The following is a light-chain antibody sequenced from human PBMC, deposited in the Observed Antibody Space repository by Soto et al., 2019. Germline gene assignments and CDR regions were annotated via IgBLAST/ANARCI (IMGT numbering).Light chain of an antibody. CDR3: QQRYSTPWT. Sequence: DIQMTQSPSSLSASVGDRVTITCRASQSISSYLHWYQQRPGKAPKLLIYAASNLQRGVPSRFSASGSGTDFTLTLNSLQPEDFATYYCQQRYSTPWTFGQGTKVEIK. CDR2: AAS. CDR1: QSISSY. V-gene: IGKV1-39*01. J-gene: IGKJ1*01.